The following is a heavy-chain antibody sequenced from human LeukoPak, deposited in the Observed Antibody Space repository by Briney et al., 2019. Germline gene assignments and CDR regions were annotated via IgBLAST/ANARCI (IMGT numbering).Heavy chain of an antibody. D-gene: IGHD2-2*01. CDR3: ARGKPAANYYYYYGMDV. V-gene: IGHV4-34*01. CDR1: GGSFSGYY. CDR2: INHSGST. Sequence: TLPLTCAVYGGSFSGYYWSWIRQPPGKGLEWIGEINHSGSTNYNPSLKSRVTISVDTSKNQFSLKPSSVTAADTAVYYCARGKPAANYYYYYGMDVWGQGT. J-gene: IGHJ6*02.